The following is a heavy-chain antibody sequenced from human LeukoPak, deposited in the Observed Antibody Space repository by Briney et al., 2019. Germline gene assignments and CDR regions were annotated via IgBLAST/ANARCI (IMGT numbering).Heavy chain of an antibody. Sequence: SETLSLTCAVYGGSFSGYYWSWIRQPPGKGLEWIGEINHSGSTNYNPSLKSRVTISVDTSKNQFSLKLSSVTAADTAVYYCARVYYDSSGYYSQTPDYWGQGTLVTVSS. CDR1: GGSFSGYY. CDR3: ARVYYDSSGYYSQTPDY. D-gene: IGHD3-22*01. CDR2: INHSGST. J-gene: IGHJ4*02. V-gene: IGHV4-34*01.